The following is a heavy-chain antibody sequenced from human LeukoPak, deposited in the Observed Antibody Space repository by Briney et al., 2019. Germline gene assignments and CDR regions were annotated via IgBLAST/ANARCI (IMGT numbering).Heavy chain of an antibody. D-gene: IGHD3-3*01. CDR1: GGSFTSYG. J-gene: IGHJ4*02. Sequence: SVKVSCKASGGSFTSYGISWVRQAPGQGLEWMGKVIPIYGRANYGQKFQGRVTITADELTTTSYMELSSLTAEDMAVYYCAAGGAYEFRDDYWGQGTLVTVSS. V-gene: IGHV1-69*13. CDR2: VIPIYGRA. CDR3: AAGGAYEFRDDY.